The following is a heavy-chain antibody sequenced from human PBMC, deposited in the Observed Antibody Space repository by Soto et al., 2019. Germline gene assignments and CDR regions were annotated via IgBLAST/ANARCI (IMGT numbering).Heavy chain of an antibody. J-gene: IGHJ5*02. V-gene: IGHV4-59*01. CDR2: IYYSGST. CDR1: GGSISSYY. D-gene: IGHD1-20*01. Sequence: PSETLSLTCTVSGGSISSYYWSWIRQPPGKGLEWIGYIYYSGSTNYNPSLKSRVTISVDTSKNQFSLKLSSVTAADTAVYYCARGITGTDGCNWFDPWGQGTLVTVSS. CDR3: ARGITGTDGCNWFDP.